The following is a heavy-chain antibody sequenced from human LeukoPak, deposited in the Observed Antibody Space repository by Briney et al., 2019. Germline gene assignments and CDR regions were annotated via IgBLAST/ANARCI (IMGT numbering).Heavy chain of an antibody. CDR2: IYYSGST. D-gene: IGHD2-21*01. J-gene: IGHJ6*02. CDR3: ARASVIYYYGMDV. V-gene: IGHV4-30-4*01. CDR1: GGSISSGDYY. Sequence: SQTLSLTCTVSGGSISSGDYYWSWIRQPPGKGLEWIGYIYYSGSTYYNPSLKSRVTISVDTSKNQFSPKLSSVTAADTAVYYCARASVIYYYGMDVWGQGTTVTVSS.